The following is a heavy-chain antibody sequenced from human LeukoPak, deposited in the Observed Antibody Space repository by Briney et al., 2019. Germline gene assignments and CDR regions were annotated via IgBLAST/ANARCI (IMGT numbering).Heavy chain of an antibody. CDR1: GFPFSNYG. D-gene: IGHD3-16*01. J-gene: IGHJ3*02. V-gene: IGHV3-30*02. CDR2: IRDDGNNK. CDR3: AKGPTSMITVGDAFDI. Sequence: GGSLRLSCAASGFPFSNYGMHWVRQAPGKGLEWVAFIRDDGNNKFYADSVKGRLTISRDNSKNTLYLQMSSLKPEDTAAYFCAKGPTSMITVGDAFDIWGQGTMVTVSS.